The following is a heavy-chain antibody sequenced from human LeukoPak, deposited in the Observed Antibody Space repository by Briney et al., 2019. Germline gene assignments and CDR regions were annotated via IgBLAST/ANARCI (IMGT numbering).Heavy chain of an antibody. D-gene: IGHD3-22*01. V-gene: IGHV1-8*01. CDR3: ARVAGDSSGYVGY. Sequence: EASLKVSCKASGYTFTSYDINWVRQATGQGLEWMGWMNPNSGNTGYAQKFQGRVTMTRNTSISTAYMELSSLRSEDTAVYYCARVAGDSSGYVGYWGQGTLVTVSS. CDR1: GYTFTSYD. J-gene: IGHJ4*02. CDR2: MNPNSGNT.